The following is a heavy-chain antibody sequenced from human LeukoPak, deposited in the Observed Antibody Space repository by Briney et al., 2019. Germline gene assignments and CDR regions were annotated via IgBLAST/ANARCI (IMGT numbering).Heavy chain of an antibody. J-gene: IGHJ4*02. Sequence: ASVKVSFKASGGTFSSYAISWVRQAPGQGLEWMGGIIPIFGTANYAQKFQGRVTITADESTSTAYMELSSLRSEDTAVYYCASPYDSSGYYPEGFDYWGQGTLVTVSS. V-gene: IGHV1-69*01. CDR3: ASPYDSSGYYPEGFDY. D-gene: IGHD3-22*01. CDR2: IIPIFGTA. CDR1: GGTFSSYA.